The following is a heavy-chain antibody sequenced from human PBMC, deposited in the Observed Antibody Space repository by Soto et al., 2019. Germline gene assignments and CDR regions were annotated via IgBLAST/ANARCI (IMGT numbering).Heavy chain of an antibody. D-gene: IGHD2-21*02. Sequence: LRLSCAASGFTFSSYAMHWVRQAPGKGLEWVAVISYDGSNKYYADSVKGRFTISRDNSKNTLYLQMNSLRAEDTAVYYCARDQAIVVVTAIGDYWGQGTLVTVSS. V-gene: IGHV3-30-3*01. J-gene: IGHJ4*02. CDR1: GFTFSSYA. CDR2: ISYDGSNK. CDR3: ARDQAIVVVTAIGDY.